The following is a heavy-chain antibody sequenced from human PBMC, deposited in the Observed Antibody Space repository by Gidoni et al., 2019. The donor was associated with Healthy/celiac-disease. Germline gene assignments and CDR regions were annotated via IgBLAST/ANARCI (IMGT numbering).Heavy chain of an antibody. Sequence: EVQLVEFGGGLVKPGGSLRLSCAASGFPFSSYSMNWVRQAPGKGLAWVSSISSSSSYIYYADSVKGRFTISRDNAKNSLYLQMNSLRAEDTAVYYCARDHIYYDFWSGNYESGPFDYWGQGTLVTVSS. D-gene: IGHD3-3*01. V-gene: IGHV3-21*01. J-gene: IGHJ4*02. CDR3: ARDHIYYDFWSGNYESGPFDY. CDR1: GFPFSSYS. CDR2: ISSSSSYI.